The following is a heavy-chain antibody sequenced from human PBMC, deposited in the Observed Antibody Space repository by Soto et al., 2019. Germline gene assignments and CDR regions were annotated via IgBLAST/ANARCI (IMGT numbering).Heavy chain of an antibody. V-gene: IGHV1-69*01. CDR3: ARLGTPYYSSSWGNWFDP. CDR1: GCTFSSYA. CDR2: IIPIFGTA. D-gene: IGHD6-13*01. Sequence: QVQLVQSGAEVKKPGYSVKVSCKASGCTFSSYAISWVRQAPGQGLEWMGGIIPIFGTANYAQKFQGRVTITADESTSTADLELSTLRSEDTAVYYCARLGTPYYSSSWGNWFDPWGQGTLVTVSS. J-gene: IGHJ5*02.